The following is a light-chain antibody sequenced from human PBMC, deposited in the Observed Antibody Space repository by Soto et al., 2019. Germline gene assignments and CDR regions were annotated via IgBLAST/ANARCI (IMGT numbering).Light chain of an antibody. J-gene: IGLJ1*01. CDR3: SSYTSSSTPLYV. Sequence: QSVLTQTASVSGSPGQSITISCTGTSRDVGAYTSVSWYQLHPGQAPKLMIYEVSNRPSGVSNRFSGSKSGNTASLTISGLQAEDEADYYCSSYTSSSTPLYVFGTGTKVNVL. CDR1: SRDVGAYTS. V-gene: IGLV2-14*01. CDR2: EVS.